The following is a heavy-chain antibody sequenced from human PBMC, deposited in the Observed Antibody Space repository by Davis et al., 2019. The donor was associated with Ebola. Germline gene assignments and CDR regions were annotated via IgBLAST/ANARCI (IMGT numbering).Heavy chain of an antibody. CDR3: ATLPGYY. D-gene: IGHD1-26*01. CDR1: GFTVSSNY. J-gene: IGHJ4*02. V-gene: IGHV3-53*01. Sequence: GESLKISCAASGFTVSSNYMNWVRQAPGKGLEWVSVIYSGDNTYYADSVKGRFTISRDNAKNTLYLQMNNLRVEDTAVYYCATLPGYYWGQGTLVTVSS. CDR2: IYSGDNT.